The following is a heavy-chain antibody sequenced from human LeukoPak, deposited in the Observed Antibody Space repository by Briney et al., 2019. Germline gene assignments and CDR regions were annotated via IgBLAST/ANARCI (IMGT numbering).Heavy chain of an antibody. J-gene: IGHJ5*02. V-gene: IGHV3-49*04. CDR1: GFTFNSYA. D-gene: IGHD2-21*01. CDR3: TVQVIPSDKWFNP. Sequence: GGSLRLSCAASGFTFNSYAMSWVRQAPGKGLEWVGFIRSKPYGGTADYAESVKGRFTISRDDSRTIAYLDMNGLKTEDSAVYHCTVQVIPSDKWFNPWGLGTPVSVSS. CDR2: IRSKPYGGTA.